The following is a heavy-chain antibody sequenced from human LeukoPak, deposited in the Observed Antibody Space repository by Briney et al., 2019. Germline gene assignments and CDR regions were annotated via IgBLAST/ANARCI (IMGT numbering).Heavy chain of an antibody. D-gene: IGHD3-10*01. Sequence: GGSLRLSCAASGFTFSGSAMHWVRQAPGKGLEGVANIKQDGSETNYGGSVKGRFTISRDNAKNLLYLQMNSLRAEDTAVYYCARGSEVNVLLWFGESSNWFDPWGQGTLVTVSS. V-gene: IGHV3-7*05. J-gene: IGHJ5*02. CDR1: GFTFSGSA. CDR3: ARGSEVNVLLWFGESSNWFDP. CDR2: IKQDGSET.